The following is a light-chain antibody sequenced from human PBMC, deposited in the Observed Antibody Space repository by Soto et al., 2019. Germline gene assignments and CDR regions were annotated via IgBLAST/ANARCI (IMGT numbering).Light chain of an antibody. V-gene: IGLV1-40*01. CDR3: QSYDSSLNGV. Sequence: QSVLTQPPSVSGAPGQRVTISCTGSNSNIGAGYDVHWYQQFSGTAPKLLIYANSYRPSGVPDRFSGSRSGTSASLDITGLQAEDEADYYCQSYDSSLNGVFGGGTKVTVL. J-gene: IGLJ3*02. CDR2: ANS. CDR1: NSNIGAGYD.